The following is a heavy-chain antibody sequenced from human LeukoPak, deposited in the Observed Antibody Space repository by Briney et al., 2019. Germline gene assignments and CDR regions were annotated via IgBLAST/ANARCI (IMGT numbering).Heavy chain of an antibody. J-gene: IGHJ3*02. V-gene: IGHV4-59*08. CDR3: ARRFGSGNYLFAFDI. D-gene: IGHD1-26*01. Sequence: SETLSLTCTVSGGSISTYYWSWIRQPPGKGLEWIGYFYYSGSTNYNPSLKSRVTISVDTSKNQFSLKLSSVTAADTAVYYCARRFGSGNYLFAFDIWGQGTMVTVSS. CDR1: GGSISTYY. CDR2: FYYSGST.